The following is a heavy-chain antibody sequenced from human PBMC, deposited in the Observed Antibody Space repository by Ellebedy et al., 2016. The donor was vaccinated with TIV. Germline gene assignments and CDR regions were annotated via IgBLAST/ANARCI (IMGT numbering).Heavy chain of an antibody. V-gene: IGHV4-61*01. J-gene: IGHJ4*02. CDR3: ARGVLSGFGQHFDY. CDR1: GASVNSGTYS. D-gene: IGHD3-3*01. CDR2: MYNSGRS. Sequence: SETLSLTXSVSGASVNSGTYSWNWFRQPPGKGPEWIGYMYNSGRSNYNPSLKSRVTISVDSSKDQFSLNLQSVTAVDTALYYCARGVLSGFGQHFDYWGQGTLVTVS.